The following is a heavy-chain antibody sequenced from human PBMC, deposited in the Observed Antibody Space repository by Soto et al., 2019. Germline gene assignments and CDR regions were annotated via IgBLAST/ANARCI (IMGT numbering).Heavy chain of an antibody. CDR2: IKSKTDGGTT. V-gene: IGHV3-15*07. D-gene: IGHD2-21*02. J-gene: IGHJ3*02. Sequence: EVQLVESGGGLVQPGGSLRLSCAASGFTFSNAWMNWVRQAPGKGLEWVGRIKSKTDGGTTDYAAPVKGRFTISRDDSKNTLYLQMNSLKTEDTAVYYCTTDQEGDHDAFDIWGQGTMVTVSS. CDR1: GFTFSNAW. CDR3: TTDQEGDHDAFDI.